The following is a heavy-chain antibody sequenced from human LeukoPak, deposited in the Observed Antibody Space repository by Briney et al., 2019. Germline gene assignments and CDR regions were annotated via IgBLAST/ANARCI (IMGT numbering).Heavy chain of an antibody. Sequence: PCGSVTLSRVASGFILVDYVLYSVGPAPGKGREGVSGSSWNSGNIGYADSVKGRFTISRDNAKNSLYLQMNRLRAENTVLYYCANSVRSLYYYYGMDVWGQGTTVTVSS. V-gene: IGHV3-9*01. CDR2: SSWNSGNI. CDR3: ANSVRSLYYYYGMDV. J-gene: IGHJ6*02. D-gene: IGHD3-10*01. CDR1: GFILVDYV.